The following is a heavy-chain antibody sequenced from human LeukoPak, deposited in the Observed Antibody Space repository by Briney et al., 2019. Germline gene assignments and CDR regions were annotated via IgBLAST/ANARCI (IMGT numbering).Heavy chain of an antibody. J-gene: IGHJ4*01. CDR1: GFTVSSNY. CDR3: AKLGDYFGSGRFSFFDY. CDR2: ISGSAEIT. D-gene: IGHD3-10*01. Sequence: GGSLRLSCAASGFTVSSNYMSWVRQAPGKGLEWVSSISGSAEITDYADSVKGRFAVSRDNSKSTLYLQLNSLRAEDTAKYYCAKLGDYFGSGRFSFFDYWGHGTLVTVSS. V-gene: IGHV3-23*01.